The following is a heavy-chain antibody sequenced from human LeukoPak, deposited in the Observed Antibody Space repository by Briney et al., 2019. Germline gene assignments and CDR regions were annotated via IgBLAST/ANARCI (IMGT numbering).Heavy chain of an antibody. Sequence: SVKLSCKASAGTFSSYAISWVRQAPGQGLEWMGGIIPIFGTANYAQKFQGRGTITTDESTSTAYMELSSLRSEDTAVSYCATDPQRYDFWSGPRDVWGKGTTVTVSS. D-gene: IGHD3-3*01. J-gene: IGHJ6*04. CDR3: ATDPQRYDFWSGPRDV. CDR2: IIPIFGTA. V-gene: IGHV1-69*05. CDR1: AGTFSSYA.